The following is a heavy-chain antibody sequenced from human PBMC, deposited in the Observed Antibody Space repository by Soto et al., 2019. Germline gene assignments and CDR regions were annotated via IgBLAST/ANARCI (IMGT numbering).Heavy chain of an antibody. Sequence: GGSLRLSCVASGFTFSDHSMNWVRQAPGKGLEWVSSISASSNYIYYADSVKGRFTISRDNAKNSVYLQMNSLRDEDTAVYYCARRAAGSPAWFDPWGQGTLVTVSS. D-gene: IGHD6-13*01. CDR1: GFTFSDHS. CDR2: ISASSNYI. V-gene: IGHV3-21*01. J-gene: IGHJ5*02. CDR3: ARRAAGSPAWFDP.